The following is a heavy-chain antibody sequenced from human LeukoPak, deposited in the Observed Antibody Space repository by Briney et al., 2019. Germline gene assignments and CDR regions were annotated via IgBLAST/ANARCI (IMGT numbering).Heavy chain of an antibody. J-gene: IGHJ4*02. CDR1: GGSISSGGYY. CDR2: IYYSGST. Sequence: SETLSLTCTVSGGSISSGGYYWSWIRQHPGKGLEWIGYIYYSGSTYYNPSLKSRVTISVDRSKNQFSLKLSSVTAADTAVYYCARDSCSGGSCFDYWGQGTLVTVSS. D-gene: IGHD2-15*01. CDR3: ARDSCSGGSCFDY. V-gene: IGHV4-31*03.